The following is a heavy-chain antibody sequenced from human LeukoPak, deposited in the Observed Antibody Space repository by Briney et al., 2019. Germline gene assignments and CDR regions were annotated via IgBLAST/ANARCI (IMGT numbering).Heavy chain of an antibody. CDR1: GGTFSSYA. CDR3: ARDAGRYGDPPKNWFDP. J-gene: IGHJ5*02. D-gene: IGHD4-17*01. CDR2: IIPILGIA. Sequence: GASVKVSCKASGGTFSSYAISWVRQAPGQGLEWMGRIIPILGIANCAQKFQGRVTITADKSTSTAYMELSSLRSEDTAVYYCARDAGRYGDPPKNWFDPWGQGTLVTVSS. V-gene: IGHV1-69*04.